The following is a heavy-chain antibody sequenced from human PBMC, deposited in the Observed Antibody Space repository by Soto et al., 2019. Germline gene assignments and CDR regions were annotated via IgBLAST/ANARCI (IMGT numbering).Heavy chain of an antibody. J-gene: IGHJ3*02. CDR1: GYSFTSYW. CDR3: ARTRRDGYNYDGFDI. Sequence: GEPLKISCKGSGYSFTSYWIGWVRQMPGKGLEWMGIIYPGDSDTRYSPSFQGQVTISADKSISTAYLQWSSLKASDTALYYCARTRRDGYNYDGFDIWGQGTMVTVSS. CDR2: IYPGDSDT. V-gene: IGHV5-51*01. D-gene: IGHD5-12*01.